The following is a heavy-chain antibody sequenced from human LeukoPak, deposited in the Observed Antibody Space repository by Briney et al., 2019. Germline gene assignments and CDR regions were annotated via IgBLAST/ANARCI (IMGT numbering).Heavy chain of an antibody. D-gene: IGHD3-22*01. CDR3: ARDQNYYDTTAYYGIDY. J-gene: IGHJ4*02. Sequence: GASVTVSCKASGYSFTGYYIHWVRQAPGQGLEWMGWINPNSGATNYAQKFQDRVTITRDTSLSTAYMELSRLRSDDTAVFYCARDQNYYDTTAYYGIDYWGQGTLVTVSS. CDR2: INPNSGAT. V-gene: IGHV1-2*02. CDR1: GYSFTGYY.